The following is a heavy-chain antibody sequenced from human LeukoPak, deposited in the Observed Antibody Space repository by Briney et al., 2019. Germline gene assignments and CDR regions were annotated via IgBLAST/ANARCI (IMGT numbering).Heavy chain of an antibody. V-gene: IGHV3-21*01. J-gene: IGHJ6*03. Sequence: GGSLRLSCAASGFIFSNYNLNWVRQAPGKGLEWVSSIDRGSSSIFYADSVRGRFTVSRDNAQKLLSLHMNSLRAEDTAVYYCARAGFWHGISYRYMDVWGKGTTVTVSS. D-gene: IGHD3-3*01. CDR1: GFIFSNYN. CDR3: ARAGFWHGISYRYMDV. CDR2: IDRGSSSI.